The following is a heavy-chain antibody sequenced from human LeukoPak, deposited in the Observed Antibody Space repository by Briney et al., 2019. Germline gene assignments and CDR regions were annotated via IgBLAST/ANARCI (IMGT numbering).Heavy chain of an antibody. J-gene: IGHJ6*03. CDR1: EFTFSSYS. CDR3: AKDRCSNGIGCYYYYMDV. V-gene: IGHV3-NL1*01. Sequence: GGSLRLSCAGSEFTFSSYSMNWVRQAPGKGLEWVSVIYSGGSTYYADSVKGRFSISRDSSKNILYLQMNSLRAEDTAVYYCAKDRCSNGIGCYYYYMDVWGKGTTVTISS. D-gene: IGHD2-8*01. CDR2: IYSGGST.